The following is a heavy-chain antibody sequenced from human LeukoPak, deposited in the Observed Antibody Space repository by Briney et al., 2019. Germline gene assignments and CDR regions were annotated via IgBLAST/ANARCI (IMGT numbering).Heavy chain of an antibody. CDR3: ARGYYFDY. Sequence: SETLSLTCAVYGGSFSGYYWSWIRQPPGKGLEWIGEINHSGSTNYNPSLKSRVTISVDTSKNQFSLKLSSVTAADTAVYYCARGYYFDYWGQGTLVTVSS. CDR1: GGSFSGYY. J-gene: IGHJ4*02. V-gene: IGHV4-34*01. CDR2: INHSGST.